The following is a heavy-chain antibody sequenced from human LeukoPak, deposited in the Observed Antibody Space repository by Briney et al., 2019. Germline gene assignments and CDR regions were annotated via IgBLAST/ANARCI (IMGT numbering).Heavy chain of an antibody. Sequence: ASVKVSCKTSGYTFTSFDLNWVRQATGQGLEWMGWMNPNTGNTGYAQKFQERVTMTRSISISTAYMELSSLRSEDTAVYYCARDTHGYGDYLGDAFDIWGQGTRVTVSS. D-gene: IGHD4-17*01. CDR3: ARDTHGYGDYLGDAFDI. V-gene: IGHV1-8*01. CDR1: GYTFTSFD. CDR2: MNPNTGNT. J-gene: IGHJ3*02.